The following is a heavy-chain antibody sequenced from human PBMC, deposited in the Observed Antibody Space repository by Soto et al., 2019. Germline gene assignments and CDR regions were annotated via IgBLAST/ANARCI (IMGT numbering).Heavy chain of an antibody. J-gene: IGHJ3*02. CDR1: GFTFSSYE. CDR2: ISSSGSTI. Sequence: PGGSLRLSCAASGFTFSSYEMNWVRQAPGKGLEWVSYISSSGSTIYYADSVKGRFTISRDNAKNSLYLQMNSLRAEDTAVYYCARDPQYSGSPLDAFDIWGQGPMVTVSS. CDR3: ARDPQYSGSPLDAFDI. V-gene: IGHV3-48*03. D-gene: IGHD1-26*01.